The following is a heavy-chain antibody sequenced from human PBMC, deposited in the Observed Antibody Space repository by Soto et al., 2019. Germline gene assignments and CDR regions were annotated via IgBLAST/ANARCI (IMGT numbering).Heavy chain of an antibody. D-gene: IGHD3-22*01. V-gene: IGHV5-51*01. J-gene: IGHJ4*02. CDR2: IYPGDSDT. CDR3: ARRQYYYDSSGYPRAYYFDY. CDR1: GYSFTSYW. Sequence: GESLKISCKGSGYSFTSYWIGWVRQMPGKGLEWMGIIYPGDSDTRYSPSFQGQVTISADKSISTAYLQWSSLKASDTAMYYCARRQYYYDSSGYPRAYYFDYWGQGTLVTVSS.